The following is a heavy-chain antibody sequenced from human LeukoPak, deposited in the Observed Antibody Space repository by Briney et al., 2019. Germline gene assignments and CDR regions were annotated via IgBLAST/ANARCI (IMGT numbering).Heavy chain of an antibody. CDR3: VRDRYDVLTGYNDAFDI. J-gene: IGHJ3*02. V-gene: IGHV3-7*01. Sequence: GGSLRLSCAASGFTFTTYWMSWVRQAPGKGREGRANIKQDGSEKYYVDSVKGRFTISRDKAKNSLYLQINSLRAEDTAVYYCVRDRYDVLTGYNDAFDIWGHGTLVAVSS. CDR2: IKQDGSEK. D-gene: IGHD3-9*01. CDR1: GFTFTTYW.